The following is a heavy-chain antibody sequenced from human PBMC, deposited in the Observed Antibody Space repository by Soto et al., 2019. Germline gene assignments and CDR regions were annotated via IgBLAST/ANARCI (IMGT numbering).Heavy chain of an antibody. CDR2: ISSSSSYI. V-gene: IGHV3-21*01. CDR1: GFTFSSYS. Sequence: GGSLRLSCAASGFTFSSYSMNWVRQAPGKGLEWVSSISSSSSYIYYADSVKGRFTISRDNAKNSLYLQMNSLRAEDTAVYYCAREYCSGGSCYSFGFGADYYYMDVWGKGTTVTVSS. D-gene: IGHD2-15*01. J-gene: IGHJ6*03. CDR3: AREYCSGGSCYSFGFGADYYYMDV.